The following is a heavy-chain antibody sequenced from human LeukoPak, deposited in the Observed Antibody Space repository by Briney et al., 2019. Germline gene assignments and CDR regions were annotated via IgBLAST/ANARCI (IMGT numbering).Heavy chain of an antibody. CDR3: AREDSSGWFSAY. J-gene: IGHJ4*02. CDR2: IWHDGSKQ. D-gene: IGHD6-19*01. CDR1: GFTFSGHG. V-gene: IGHV3-33*01. Sequence: GGSRRLSCAASGFTFSGHGMHWIRQAPGKGLEWVAVIWHDGSKQLYADSVKGRFSISRDDSTSTLYLQMNSLRAEDTAVYYCAREDSSGWFSAYWGQGTLVTVSS.